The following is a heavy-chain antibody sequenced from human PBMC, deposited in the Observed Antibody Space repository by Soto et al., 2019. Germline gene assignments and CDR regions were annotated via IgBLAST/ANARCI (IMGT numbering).Heavy chain of an antibody. J-gene: IGHJ4*02. CDR3: ARGISVTVVVQRDAPDKYYFDS. CDR1: GGSINNNNYY. CDR2: IYYDGST. V-gene: IGHV4-39*01. Sequence: SETLSLTCTVSGGSINNNNYYWAWIRQPPGKGLSWIASIYYDGSTYYNSSLKSRVTISRDTSKNQFSLKLSSVTAADTAVYYCARGISVTVVVQRDAPDKYYFDSWGQGTLVTVSS. D-gene: IGHD3-22*01.